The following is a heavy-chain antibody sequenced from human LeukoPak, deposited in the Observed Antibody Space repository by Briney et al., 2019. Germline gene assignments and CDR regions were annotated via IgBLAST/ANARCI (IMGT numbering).Heavy chain of an antibody. CDR3: ASSPYCSGGSCYWTY. D-gene: IGHD2-15*01. CDR2: ISSSSSYI. CDR1: GFTFSSYS. Sequence: GGSLRLSCAASGFTFSSYSMNWVRQAPGKGLEWVSSISSSSSYIYYADSVKGRFTISRDNAKNSLYLQMNSLRAEDTAVYYCASSPYCSGGSCYWTYWGQGTLVTVSS. V-gene: IGHV3-21*01. J-gene: IGHJ4*02.